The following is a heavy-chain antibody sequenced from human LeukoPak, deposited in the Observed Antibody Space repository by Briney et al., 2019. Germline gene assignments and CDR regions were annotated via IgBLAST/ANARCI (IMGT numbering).Heavy chain of an antibody. J-gene: IGHJ4*02. V-gene: IGHV3-64*01. CDR2: ISSNGGST. Sequence: QPGGSLRLSCAASGFTFSSHAMHWVRQAPGKGLEYVSAISSNGGSTYYANSVKGRFTISRDNSKNTLYLQMGSLRAEDMAVYYCARVGGYCSSTSCYNDYWGQGTLVTVSS. CDR1: GFTFSSHA. CDR3: ARVGGYCSSTSCYNDY. D-gene: IGHD2-2*02.